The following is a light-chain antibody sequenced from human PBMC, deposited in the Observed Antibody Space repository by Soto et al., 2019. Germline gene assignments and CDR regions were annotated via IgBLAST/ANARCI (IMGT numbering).Light chain of an antibody. CDR2: GNS. Sequence: QSVLTQPPSVSGAPGQRVTISCTGSSSNFGAGYDVHWYQQLPGTAPKLLIYGNSNRPSGVPDRFSGSKSGTSASLAITGLQVEDEADYYCQSFDSSLSGYVFGTGTKVTV. CDR1: SSNFGAGYD. CDR3: QSFDSSLSGYV. V-gene: IGLV1-40*01. J-gene: IGLJ1*01.